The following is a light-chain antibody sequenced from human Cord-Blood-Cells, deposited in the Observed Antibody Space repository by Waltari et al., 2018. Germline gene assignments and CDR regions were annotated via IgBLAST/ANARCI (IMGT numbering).Light chain of an antibody. J-gene: IGLJ1*01. CDR3: SSYTSSSTYV. CDR2: DVS. Sequence: QSALTQPPSVSGSPGKSITISCPGTSSDVGGYNHVSWYQQHPGKAPKLMIYDVSNRPSGVSNRFSGSKSGNTASLTISGLQAEDEADYYCSSYTSSSTYVFGTGTKVTVL. V-gene: IGLV2-14*01. CDR1: SSDVGGYNH.